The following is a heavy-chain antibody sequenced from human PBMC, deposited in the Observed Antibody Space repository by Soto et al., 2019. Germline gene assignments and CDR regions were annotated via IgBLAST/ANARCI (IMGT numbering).Heavy chain of an antibody. Sequence: QVQLVESGGGVVQPGKSLRLSCATSGFTFRSYGMHWVRQAPGKGLEWLAVMSNDGTKKFFADSVKGRLTLSRDNARNTLYLQINSLRAEDTAVYFCGKDTLDCSDGDGPLFYYYGMDVWGQGTTVTVSS. CDR1: GFTFRSYG. CDR3: GKDTLDCSDGDGPLFYYYGMDV. J-gene: IGHJ6*02. D-gene: IGHD2-15*01. CDR2: MSNDGTKK. V-gene: IGHV3-30*18.